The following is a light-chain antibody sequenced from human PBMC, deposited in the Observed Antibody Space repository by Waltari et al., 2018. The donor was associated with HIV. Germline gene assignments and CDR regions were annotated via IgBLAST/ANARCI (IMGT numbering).Light chain of an antibody. V-gene: IGLV1-51*01. CDR3: GTWDSSLSAVL. CDR1: SPNIGSNR. Sequence: QSVLTQPPSVSAAPGQKVTISCSGSSPNIGSNRVFWYQQLPGTAPKLLIYDNTKRPSGIPDRFSCSKSGTLATLGITGLQTGDEADYYCGTWDSSLSAVLFGGGTKLTVL. CDR2: DNT. J-gene: IGLJ2*01.